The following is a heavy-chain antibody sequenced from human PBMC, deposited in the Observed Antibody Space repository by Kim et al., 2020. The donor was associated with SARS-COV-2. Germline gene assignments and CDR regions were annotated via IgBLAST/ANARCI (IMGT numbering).Heavy chain of an antibody. CDR3: AKETTVAPVY. D-gene: IGHD4-4*01. V-gene: IGHV3-66*03. J-gene: IGHJ4*02. Sequence: GGSLRLSCAASGFTVSDSNVTWVRQAPGKGLEWVSILFANGSTFYADSVTGRFTTSRDVSKNTLYLHMNGLRSEDTAVYYCAKETTVAPVYWGQGTLVTVSS. CDR2: LFANGST. CDR1: GFTVSDSN.